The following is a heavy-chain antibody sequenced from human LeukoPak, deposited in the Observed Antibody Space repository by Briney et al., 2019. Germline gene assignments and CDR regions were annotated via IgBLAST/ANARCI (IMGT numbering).Heavy chain of an antibody. D-gene: IGHD5-12*01. CDR1: GFTVSSNY. V-gene: IGHV3-53*01. CDR2: IYSGGST. Sequence: GGSLRLSCAASGFTVSSNYMTWVRQAPGKGLEWVSVIYSGGSTYYADSVKGRFTISRDNSKNMLYLQMNSLRAEGTAVYYCARGKYGGYFIDYWGQGTLVTVSS. CDR3: ARGKYGGYFIDY. J-gene: IGHJ4*02.